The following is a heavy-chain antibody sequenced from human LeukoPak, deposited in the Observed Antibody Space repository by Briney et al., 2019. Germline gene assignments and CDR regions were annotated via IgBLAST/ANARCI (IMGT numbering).Heavy chain of an antibody. CDR1: GFTFSSYA. CDR2: ISGSGGST. J-gene: IGHJ4*02. CDR3: AKVVYDSSGYYFYY. Sequence: PGGYLRLSCAASGFTFSSYAMSWVRQAPGKGLEWVSAISGSGGSTYYADSVKGRFTISRDNSKNTLYLQMNSLRAEDTAVYYCAKVVYDSSGYYFYYWGQGTLVTVSS. D-gene: IGHD3-22*01. V-gene: IGHV3-23*01.